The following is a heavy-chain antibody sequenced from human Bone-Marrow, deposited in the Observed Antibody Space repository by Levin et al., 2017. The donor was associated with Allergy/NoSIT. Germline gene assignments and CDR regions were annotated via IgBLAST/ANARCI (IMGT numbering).Heavy chain of an antibody. D-gene: IGHD6-19*01. Sequence: PGGSLRLSCAASGFTVSTNYMTWVRQAPGKGLECVSVIYSGGSTYYADSVKGRFTISRDNSKNALYLQMNSLRAEDTAVYYCARHKSGSGWHSYWGQGTLVTVSS. CDR2: IYSGGST. V-gene: IGHV3-53*01. CDR3: ARHKSGSGWHSY. CDR1: GFTVSTNY. J-gene: IGHJ4*02.